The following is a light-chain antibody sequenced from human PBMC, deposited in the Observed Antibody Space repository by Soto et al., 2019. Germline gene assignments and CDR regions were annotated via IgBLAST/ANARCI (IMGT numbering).Light chain of an antibody. CDR1: QSVSRY. Sequence: EIVLTQSPATLSLSPGERATLSCGASQSVSRYLAWYQQKPGQAPRLLIYDASNRATGIPARFSGSGSGTDFTLTISSLEPEDFAIYYCQQRSNWPPVTFGGGTKVEIK. CDR3: QQRSNWPPVT. J-gene: IGKJ4*01. V-gene: IGKV3-11*01. CDR2: DAS.